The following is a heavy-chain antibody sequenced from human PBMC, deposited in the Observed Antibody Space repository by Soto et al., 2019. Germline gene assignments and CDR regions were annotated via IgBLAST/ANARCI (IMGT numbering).Heavy chain of an antibody. Sequence: VQLVESGGGLVKPGGSLRLSCAASGFTFSSYSMNWVRQAPGKGLEWVSSISSSSSYIYYADSVKGRFTISRDNAKNSLSLQMNSLRAEDTAVYYCARQNKAYCGGDCYSVYWGQGTLVTISS. CDR1: GFTFSSYS. J-gene: IGHJ4*02. CDR3: ARQNKAYCGGDCYSVY. CDR2: ISSSSSYI. D-gene: IGHD2-21*01. V-gene: IGHV3-21*01.